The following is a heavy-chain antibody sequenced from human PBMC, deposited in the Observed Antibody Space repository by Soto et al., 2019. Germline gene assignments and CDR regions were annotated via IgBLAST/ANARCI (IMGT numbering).Heavy chain of an antibody. J-gene: IGHJ4*02. CDR2: IWYDGSNK. V-gene: IGHV3-33*01. Sequence: QVQLVESGGGVVQPGRSLRLSCAVSGLTYSSYGMHWVRQAPGKGVEWVAVIWYDGSNKYYADSVKGRFIISRDDSKNTLSLQMNSLRAEDTAVYYCARDSAWLFDSWGQGTLVTVSS. CDR1: GLTYSSYG. CDR3: ARDSAWLFDS. D-gene: IGHD5-12*01.